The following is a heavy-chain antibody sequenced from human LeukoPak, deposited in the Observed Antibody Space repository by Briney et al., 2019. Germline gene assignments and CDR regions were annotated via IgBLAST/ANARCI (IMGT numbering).Heavy chain of an antibody. CDR2: IGGVSSST. CDR1: EFTFSSYT. V-gene: IGHV3-21*01. J-gene: IGHJ4*02. D-gene: IGHD3-16*01. CDR3: ARDRLGAEYDY. Sequence: PGGSLRLSCVASEFTFSSYTMNWVRQAPGKGLEWVSSIGGVSSSTYYADSVEGRFTISRDNAKKSLYLQMNSLRAEDTAVYYCARDRLGAEYDYWGQGTLVSVSS.